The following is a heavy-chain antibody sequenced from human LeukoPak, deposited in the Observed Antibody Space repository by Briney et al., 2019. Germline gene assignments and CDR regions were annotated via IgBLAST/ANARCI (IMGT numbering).Heavy chain of an antibody. V-gene: IGHV3-21*01. CDR3: ARSRKQWLVDY. D-gene: IGHD6-19*01. Sequence: GGSLRLSCAASGFTFSSYSMNWVRQAPGKGLEWVSSISSSSYIYYADSVKGRFTISRDNAKNSLYLQMNSLRAEDTTVYYCARSRKQWLVDYWGQGTLVTVSS. CDR2: ISSSSYI. J-gene: IGHJ4*02. CDR1: GFTFSSYS.